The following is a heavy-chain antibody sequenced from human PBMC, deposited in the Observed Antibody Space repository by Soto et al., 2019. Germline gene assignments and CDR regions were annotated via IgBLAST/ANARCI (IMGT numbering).Heavy chain of an antibody. CDR2: MNPNSGNT. J-gene: IGHJ4*02. D-gene: IGHD5-12*01. V-gene: IGHV1-8*01. CDR1: GYTFTTSD. Sequence: QVQLVQSGAEVKKPGASVKVSCKASGYTFTTSDINWVRQATGQGLEWMGWMNPNSGNTGYAQKFQGRLTMTRNTAISTAYMELSGMRSEDTAVYYCARRLGYNRFDHWGQGTLVTVSS. CDR3: ARRLGYNRFDH.